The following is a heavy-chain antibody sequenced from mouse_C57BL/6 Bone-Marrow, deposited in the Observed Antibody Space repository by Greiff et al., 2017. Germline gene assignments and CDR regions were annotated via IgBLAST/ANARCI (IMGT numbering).Heavy chain of an antibody. J-gene: IGHJ2*01. CDR1: GYTFPSSW. CDR3: AREGYYGSSYGY. V-gene: IGHV1-64*01. D-gene: IGHD1-1*01. Sequence: QVRLQQPGAKLVKPGASLKLSCKAPGYTFPSSWLHWVKQRPGHGLKWIGMIHPNSGSTSYHEKFKSKAILTADKSSSTAYLQLSSLTSEDSAVYYCAREGYYGSSYGYGGQGTTVTGSS. CDR2: IHPNSGST.